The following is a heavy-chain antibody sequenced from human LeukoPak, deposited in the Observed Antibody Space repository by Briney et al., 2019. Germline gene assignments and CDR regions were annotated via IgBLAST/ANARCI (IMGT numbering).Heavy chain of an antibody. Sequence: SVKVSCHASGGTFSSYAISWVRQAPGQGLEWMGGIIPIFGTANYAQKFQGRVTITTDESTSTAYMELSSLRSEDTAVYYCARDVAAAGKVKYYYYYMDVWGKGTTVTVSS. V-gene: IGHV1-69*05. D-gene: IGHD6-13*01. CDR3: ARDVAAAGKVKYYYYYMDV. CDR2: IIPIFGTA. CDR1: GGTFSSYA. J-gene: IGHJ6*03.